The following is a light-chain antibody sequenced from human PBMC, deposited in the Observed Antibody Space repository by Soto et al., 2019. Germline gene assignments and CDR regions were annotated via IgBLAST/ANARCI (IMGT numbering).Light chain of an antibody. V-gene: IGLV2-14*01. J-gene: IGLJ1*01. CDR2: EVS. CDR3: NSYTSSSTLYV. CDR1: SSDIGGYNY. Sequence: QSALTQPASVSGSPGQSITISCTGTSSDIGGYNYVSWYQQHPGKAPKLMLYEVSNRPSGVSNRFSGSKSGNTASLTITGRQAEDEADYYCNSYTSSSTLYVFGTGTKVTVL.